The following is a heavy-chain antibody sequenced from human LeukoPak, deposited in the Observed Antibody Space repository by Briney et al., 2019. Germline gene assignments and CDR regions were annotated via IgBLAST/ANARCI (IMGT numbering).Heavy chain of an antibody. CDR2: IRYDGSNK. J-gene: IGHJ4*02. CDR1: GFTFSSYG. Sequence: GGSLRLSCAASGFTFSSYGMHWVRQAPGKGLEWVAFIRYDGSNKYYAGSVKGRFTISRDNSKNTLYLQMNSLRADDTAVYYCARDSWGSGWYKFDYWGQGTLVTVSS. CDR3: ARDSWGSGWYKFDY. V-gene: IGHV3-30*02. D-gene: IGHD6-19*01.